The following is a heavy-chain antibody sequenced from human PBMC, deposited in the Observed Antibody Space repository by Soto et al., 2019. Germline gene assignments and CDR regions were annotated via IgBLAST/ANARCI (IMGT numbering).Heavy chain of an antibody. D-gene: IGHD2-2*01. V-gene: IGHV1-69*02. Sequence: GASVKVSCKASGGTFSSYTISWVRQAPGQGLEWMGRIIPILGIANYAQKFQGRVTITADKSTSTAYMELSSLRSEDTAVYYCALPQLQEGPDWFDPWGQGTLVTVSS. CDR2: IIPILGIA. CDR1: GGTFSSYT. J-gene: IGHJ5*02. CDR3: ALPQLQEGPDWFDP.